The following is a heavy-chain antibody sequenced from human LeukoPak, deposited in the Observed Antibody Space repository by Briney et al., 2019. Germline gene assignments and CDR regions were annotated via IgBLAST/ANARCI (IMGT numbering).Heavy chain of an antibody. CDR1: GSTFSSYE. CDR2: ISSSGSTI. D-gene: IGHD3-22*01. Sequence: GGSLRLSCAASGSTFSSYEMNWVRQAPGKGLEWVSYISSSGSTIYYADSVKGRFTISRDNAKNSLYLQMNSLRAEDTAVYYCAREAYYYDSSGYQGANNYYYYGMDVWGQGTTVTVSS. J-gene: IGHJ6*02. V-gene: IGHV3-48*03. CDR3: AREAYYYDSSGYQGANNYYYYGMDV.